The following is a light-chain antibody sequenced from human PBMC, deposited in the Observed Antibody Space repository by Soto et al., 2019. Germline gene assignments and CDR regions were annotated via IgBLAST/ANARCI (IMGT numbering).Light chain of an antibody. CDR3: GSWDSSLSAYV. CDR1: SSNIGGNS. J-gene: IGLJ1*01. V-gene: IGLV1-51*01. Sequence: QSVMTQPPSVSAAPGQKVTISCSGSSSNIGGNSVSWYQQLPGTAPKLLIYDDNKRPSGIPDRFSGSKSGTSATLGITGFHTGDEVDYYCGSWDSSLSAYVFGTGTKLTVL. CDR2: DDN.